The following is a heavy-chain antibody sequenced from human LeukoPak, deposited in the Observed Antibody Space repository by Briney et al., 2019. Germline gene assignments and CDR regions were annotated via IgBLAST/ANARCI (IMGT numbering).Heavy chain of an antibody. CDR1: GGSISSYY. CDR2: IYTSGST. D-gene: IGHD5-18*01. Sequence: TSETLSLTCTVSGGSISSYYWSWIRQPAGKGLEWIGRIYTSGSTSYNSSLKSRVTMSVDTSKNQFSLKLSSVTAADTAVYYCARDLGRYNYGYSLDYWGQGTLVSVSS. J-gene: IGHJ4*02. V-gene: IGHV4-4*07. CDR3: ARDLGRYNYGYSLDY.